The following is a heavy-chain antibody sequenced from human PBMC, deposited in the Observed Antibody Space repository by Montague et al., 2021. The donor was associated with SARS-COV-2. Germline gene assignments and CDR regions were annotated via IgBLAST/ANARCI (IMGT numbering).Heavy chain of an antibody. CDR1: GGSISSYY. Sequence: SETLSLTCTVSGGSISSYYWSWIRQPAGKGLEWIGRINSSGSTNYNPSLKSRVTMSVDTSKNQFSLKLSSVTAADTALYYCARDRLRSYYYGSGTYTWGGYGMDVWGQGTTVTVSS. CDR3: ARDRLRSYYYGSGTYTWGGYGMDV. D-gene: IGHD3-10*01. J-gene: IGHJ6*02. CDR2: INSSGST. V-gene: IGHV4-4*07.